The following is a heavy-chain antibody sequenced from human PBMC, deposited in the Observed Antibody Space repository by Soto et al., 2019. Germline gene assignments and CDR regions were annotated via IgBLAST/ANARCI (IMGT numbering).Heavy chain of an antibody. J-gene: IGHJ5*02. V-gene: IGHV4-31*03. CDR3: AIIAVAGTVDP. CDR2: IYYSGST. Sequence: QVQLQESGPGLVKPSQTVSLTCTVSGGSISSRGYYWSWIRQHPGKGLEWIGYIYYSGSTYYNPSLKSRVTISVDTSKNQFSLKLSSVTAADTAVYYCAIIAVAGTVDPWGQGTLVTVSS. D-gene: IGHD6-19*01. CDR1: GGSISSRGYY.